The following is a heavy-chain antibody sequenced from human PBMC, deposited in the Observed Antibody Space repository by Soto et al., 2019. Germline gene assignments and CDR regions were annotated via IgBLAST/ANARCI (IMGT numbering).Heavy chain of an antibody. CDR2: IYYSGST. CDR3: ARAGLVVVPAAPTWFDP. J-gene: IGHJ5*02. Sequence: QVQLQESGPGLVKPSQTLSLTCTVSGGSISSGDYYWSWIRQPPGKGLEWIGYIYYSGSTYYNPSLKSRVTISVDTSKHQFFLKLSSVTAADTAVYYCARAGLVVVPAAPTWFDPWGQGTLVTVSS. V-gene: IGHV4-30-4*01. D-gene: IGHD2-2*01. CDR1: GGSISSGDYY.